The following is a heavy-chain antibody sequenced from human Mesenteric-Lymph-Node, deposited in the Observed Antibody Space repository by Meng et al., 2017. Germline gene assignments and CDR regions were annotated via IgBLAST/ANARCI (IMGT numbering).Heavy chain of an antibody. D-gene: IGHD3-10*01. V-gene: IGHV3-74*01. CDR2: ITSDGSSP. CDR3: ARDSGGDAAFDV. J-gene: IGHJ3*01. CDR1: GFTFSGYW. Sequence: GGSLRLSCAASGFTFSGYWMHWVRQAPGKGLGWVSRITSDGSSPSYADSVKGRFTISRDNAKNTLILQMNSLRAEDTAVYSCARDSGGDAAFDVWGQGTMVTVSS.